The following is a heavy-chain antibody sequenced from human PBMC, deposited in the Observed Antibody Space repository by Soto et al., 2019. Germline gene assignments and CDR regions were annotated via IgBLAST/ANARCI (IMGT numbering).Heavy chain of an antibody. CDR3: ARSPGYSSGWSHQVYFDY. J-gene: IGHJ4*02. D-gene: IGHD6-19*01. CDR1: GYSFTSYW. Sequence: GESLKISCKGSGYSFTSYWIGWVRQMPGKGLEWMGIIYPGDSDTRYNPSFQGQVTISADKSISTAYLQWSSLKASDTAMYYCARSPGYSSGWSHQVYFDYWGQGTLVTVSS. CDR2: IYPGDSDT. V-gene: IGHV5-51*01.